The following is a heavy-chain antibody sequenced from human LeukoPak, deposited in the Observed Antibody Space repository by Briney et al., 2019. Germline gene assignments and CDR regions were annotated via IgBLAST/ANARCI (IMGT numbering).Heavy chain of an antibody. J-gene: IGHJ4*02. V-gene: IGHV4-31*03. Sequence: SETLSLTCTVSGGSISSGDYYWSWIRQQPGRGLEWIGCVYYSGSTYFNPSLKSRVTISVVTSKNQFSLNLSSVTAADTAVYYCARGRDAYKVGYWGQGTLVTVSS. CDR1: GGSISSGDYY. CDR2: VYYSGST. CDR3: ARGRDAYKVGY. D-gene: IGHD5-24*01.